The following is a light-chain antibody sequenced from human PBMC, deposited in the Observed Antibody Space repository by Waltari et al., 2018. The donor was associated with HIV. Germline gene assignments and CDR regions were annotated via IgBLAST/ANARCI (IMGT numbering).Light chain of an antibody. Sequence: SSELTQDPAVSVALGQTVRITCQGDSPRTYYATWYQQKPGQAPLLVIFDKNTRPSGIPDRFSGSSSGNTASLTITGTQAEDEGDYYCNSRDKSGNFVVFGGGTKLTVL. CDR1: SPRTYY. CDR2: DKN. J-gene: IGLJ2*01. V-gene: IGLV3-19*01. CDR3: NSRDKSGNFVV.